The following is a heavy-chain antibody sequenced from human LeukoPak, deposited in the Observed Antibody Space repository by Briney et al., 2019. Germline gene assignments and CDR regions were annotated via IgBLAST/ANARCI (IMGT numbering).Heavy chain of an antibody. D-gene: IGHD3-10*01. CDR1: GGSISSYY. CDR2: IYYSGST. CDR3: ARDAGSGFDY. J-gene: IGHJ4*02. V-gene: IGHV4-59*01. Sequence: SETLSLTCTVSGGSISSYYWSWIRQPPGKGLEWIGYIYYSGSTNYNPSHKSRVTISVDTSKNQFSLKLSSVTAADTAVYYCARDAGSGFDYWGQGTLVTVSS.